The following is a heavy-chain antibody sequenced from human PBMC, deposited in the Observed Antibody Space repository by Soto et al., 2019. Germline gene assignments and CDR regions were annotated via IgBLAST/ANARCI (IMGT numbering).Heavy chain of an antibody. Sequence: GGSLRLSCAASGFTFSSYEMNWVRQAPGKGLEWVSYISTSGSTIYYADSVKGRFTISRDNAKDSLYLQMYTLRAEDTAVYYCVRGETWLQLSYYFDYWGQGTLVTVSS. CDR2: ISTSGSTI. CDR1: GFTFSSYE. CDR3: VRGETWLQLSYYFDY. V-gene: IGHV3-48*03. D-gene: IGHD5-12*01. J-gene: IGHJ4*02.